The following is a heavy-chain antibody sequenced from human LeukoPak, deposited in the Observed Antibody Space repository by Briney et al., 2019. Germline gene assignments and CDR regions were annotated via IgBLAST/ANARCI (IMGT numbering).Heavy chain of an antibody. CDR3: ARGTVGATNIFDY. J-gene: IGHJ4*02. V-gene: IGHV3-74*01. D-gene: IGHD1-26*01. CDR1: GFTFSSYW. CDR2: INGDGSVT. Sequence: GGSLRLSCAASGFTFSSYWVHWVRHAPGKGLVWVSRINGDGSVTAYADSVKGRFTISRDNANNTLYLQMNSLRAEDTAVYYCARGTVGATNIFDYWGQGTLVTVSS.